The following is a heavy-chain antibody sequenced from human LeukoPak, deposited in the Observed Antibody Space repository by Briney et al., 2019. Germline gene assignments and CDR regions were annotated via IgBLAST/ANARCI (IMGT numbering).Heavy chain of an antibody. Sequence: GESLKISCTGSGYSFTTYWIGWMRPMPGKGLEWMAIITPGNSVTHYSPSLQGQVTISADTSISTAYLQWSSLTASDSAMYFCATRIDGTFYWGQGTLVTVSS. CDR1: GYSFTTYW. CDR3: ATRIDGTFY. V-gene: IGHV5-51*01. CDR2: ITPGNSVT. J-gene: IGHJ4*02. D-gene: IGHD1-26*01.